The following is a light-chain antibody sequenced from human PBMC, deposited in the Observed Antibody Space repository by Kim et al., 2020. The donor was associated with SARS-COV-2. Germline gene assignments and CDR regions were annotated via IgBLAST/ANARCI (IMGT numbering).Light chain of an antibody. CDR2: KAS. J-gene: IGKJ1*01. V-gene: IGKV1-5*03. CDR3: QQYHSYPWT. Sequence: APVRDRVTIPCRASQSITTWLAWYQLKPGKVPKLLIYKASNLQSGVPSRFSGSGSETEFTLTISSLQPDDFATYYCQQYHSYPWTFGQGTKVDIK. CDR1: QSITTW.